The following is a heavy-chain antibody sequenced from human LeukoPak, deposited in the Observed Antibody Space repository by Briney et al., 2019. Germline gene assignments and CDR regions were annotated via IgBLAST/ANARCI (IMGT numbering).Heavy chain of an antibody. D-gene: IGHD4-17*01. Sequence: ASVKVSCKASGYTFTGYYMHWVGQAPGQGLEWMGWINPNSGGTNYAQKFQGRVTMTRDTSISTAYMELSRLRSDDTAVYYCARAYSPDGDYWFDPWGQGTLVTVSS. J-gene: IGHJ5*02. CDR1: GYTFTGYY. V-gene: IGHV1-2*02. CDR2: INPNSGGT. CDR3: ARAYSPDGDYWFDP.